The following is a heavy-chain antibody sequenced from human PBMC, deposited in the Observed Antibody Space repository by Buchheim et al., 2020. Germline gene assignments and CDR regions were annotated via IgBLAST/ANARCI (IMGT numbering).Heavy chain of an antibody. V-gene: IGHV4-39*07. CDR3: ARVGLKGTTAYVDS. D-gene: IGHD2-2*01. Sequence: QLHLQESGPGLVRPSETLSVTCSVSGDSVSNIDYYWGWLRQSPGKGLEWIGSIYVSGSTYYNPSLKSRVTLSVDTSANQFSLYPRSMTAADTAIYYCARVGLKGTTAYVDSWGQGT. CDR1: GDSVSNIDYY. J-gene: IGHJ5*01. CDR2: IYVSGST.